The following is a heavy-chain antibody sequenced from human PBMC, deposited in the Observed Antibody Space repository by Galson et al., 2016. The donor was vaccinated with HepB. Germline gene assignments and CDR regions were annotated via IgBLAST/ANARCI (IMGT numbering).Heavy chain of an antibody. CDR2: INAANGDT. V-gene: IGHV1-3*01. Sequence: SVKVSCKASGYTFTSYAIHWVRQAPGQRLEWMGWINAANGDTKYSQKLQGRGTITWDTSANTAYMELSSLRSEDTAVYYCARGHIVATVDYYYYGLDVRGQGTTVTVSS. CDR3: ARGHIVATVDYYYYGLDV. D-gene: IGHD5-12*01. CDR1: GYTFTSYA. J-gene: IGHJ6*02.